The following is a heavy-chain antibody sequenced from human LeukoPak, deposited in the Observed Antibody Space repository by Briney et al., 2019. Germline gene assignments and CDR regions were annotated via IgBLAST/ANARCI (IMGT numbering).Heavy chain of an antibody. D-gene: IGHD3-16*01. CDR2: ISPYNGNT. Sequence: ASVNVSCTASGYTFTSFDITWVRQAPGQGLEWMAWISPYNGNTFHAQKLQGRVTMTTDTSTSTAYMELRSLRSDDTAMYYCARHGGLGNFFDLDYWGQGTLVTVSS. V-gene: IGHV1-18*04. J-gene: IGHJ4*02. CDR1: GYTFTSFD. CDR3: ARHGGLGNFFDLDY.